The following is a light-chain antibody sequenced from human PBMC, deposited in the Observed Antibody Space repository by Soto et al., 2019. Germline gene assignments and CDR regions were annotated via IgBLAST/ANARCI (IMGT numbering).Light chain of an antibody. CDR1: ETGTGNY. J-gene: IGKJ5*01. CDR3: QQYNSYPIT. Sequence: SPSTLSLSPGARATLSSSASETGTGNYLAWFQQKPGKAHKSLIYAASSLQSGVPSKFSGSGSGTDFTLTISSLQPEDFETYYCQQYNSYPITFGQGTRLEI. V-gene: IGKV1-16*02. CDR2: AAS.